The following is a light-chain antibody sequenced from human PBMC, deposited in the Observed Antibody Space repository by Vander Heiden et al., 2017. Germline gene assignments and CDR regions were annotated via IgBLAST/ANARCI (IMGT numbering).Light chain of an antibody. Sequence: QTVVTQEPSFSVSPGGTVTLTCGLSSCSVSTNYYPSWYQQTPGQSPRTLIYSTNTRSSGVPDRFSGSILENTAALTITGAQADDESDYYCVLYMGSGISVFGGGTKLTVL. V-gene: IGLV8-61*01. CDR1: SCSVSTNYY. CDR3: VLYMGSGISV. CDR2: STN. J-gene: IGLJ2*01.